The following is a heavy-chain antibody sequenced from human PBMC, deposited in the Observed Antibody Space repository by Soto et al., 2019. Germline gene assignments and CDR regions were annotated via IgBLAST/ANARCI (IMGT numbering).Heavy chain of an antibody. J-gene: IGHJ4*02. V-gene: IGHV1-69*01. Sequence: VSCKASGGTFSSYAISWVRQAPGQGLEWMGGIIPIFGTANYAQKFQGRVTITADESTSTAYMELSSLRSEDTAVYYCARSNRRGYSYGIFDYWGQGTLVTVSS. CDR3: ARSNRRGYSYGIFDY. D-gene: IGHD5-18*01. CDR2: IIPIFGTA. CDR1: GGTFSSYA.